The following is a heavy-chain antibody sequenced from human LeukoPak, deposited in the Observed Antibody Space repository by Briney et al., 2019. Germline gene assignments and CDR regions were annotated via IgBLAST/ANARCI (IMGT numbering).Heavy chain of an antibody. CDR1: GIHLSSITYD. D-gene: IGHD5-18*01. J-gene: IGHJ4*02. CDR3: ARVPGRYSYGYVDY. Sequence: SETLSLTCTGSGIHLSSITYDWGWIRQPPGKGVEWVGHMYYRGNTFYNPSLKTRVTRSVDTSKNQFSLKLRSVTAADTAVYYCARVPGRYSYGYVDYWGQGTLVTVSS. V-gene: IGHV4-39*07. CDR2: MYYRGNT.